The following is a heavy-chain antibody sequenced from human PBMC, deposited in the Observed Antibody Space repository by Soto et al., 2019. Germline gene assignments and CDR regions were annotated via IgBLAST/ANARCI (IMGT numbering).Heavy chain of an antibody. CDR3: ARGRLMVYAISYYYYGMDV. D-gene: IGHD2-8*01. Sequence: PSETLSLTCAVYGGSFSGYYWSWIRQPPGKGLEWIGEINHSGSTNYNPSLKSRVTISVDTSKNQFSLKLSSVTAADTAVYYCARGRLMVYAISYYYYGMDVWGQGTTVTV. J-gene: IGHJ6*02. CDR1: GGSFSGYY. V-gene: IGHV4-34*01. CDR2: INHSGST.